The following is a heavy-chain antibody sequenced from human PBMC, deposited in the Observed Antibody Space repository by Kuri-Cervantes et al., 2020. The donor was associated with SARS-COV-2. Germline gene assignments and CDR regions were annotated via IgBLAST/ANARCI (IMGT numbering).Heavy chain of an antibody. CDR1: GFTFSSYW. J-gene: IGHJ4*02. D-gene: IGHD6-6*01. Sequence: GSLRLSCAASGFTFSSYWMSWVRQAPGKGLEWVANIKQDGSEKYYVDSVKGRLTISRDNAKNSLYLQMNSLRAEDTAVYYCARDREFIAARIFDYWGQGTLVTVSS. CDR2: IKQDGSEK. CDR3: ARDREFIAARIFDY. V-gene: IGHV3-7*01.